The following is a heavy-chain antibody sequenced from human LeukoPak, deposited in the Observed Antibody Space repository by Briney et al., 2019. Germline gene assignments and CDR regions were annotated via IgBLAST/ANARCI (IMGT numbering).Heavy chain of an antibody. Sequence: SETLSLTCTVSGDSISRYYWSWIRQPPGKGLEWIGYIYYSGSTNYNPSLKSRVTISVDTSKNQFSLKLSSVTAADTAVYYCARRRQWLYTEYYFDYWGQGTLVTVSS. D-gene: IGHD6-19*01. CDR1: GDSISRYY. CDR3: ARRRQWLYTEYYFDY. CDR2: IYYSGST. V-gene: IGHV4-59*01. J-gene: IGHJ4*02.